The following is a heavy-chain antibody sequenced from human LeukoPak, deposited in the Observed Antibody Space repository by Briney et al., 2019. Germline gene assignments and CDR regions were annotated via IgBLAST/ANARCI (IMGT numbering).Heavy chain of an antibody. J-gene: IGHJ3*02. CDR1: GFSLSDYE. V-gene: IGHV3-48*03. CDR3: ASVEIWGAFDI. CDR2: INTGSSSI. D-gene: IGHD7-27*01. Sequence: GGSLRLSCTASGFSLSDYEINWVRQAPGKGLEWVSYINTGSSSIYYADSLKGRFTISRDDAKNSVYLQLNSLRAEDTAVYYCASVEIWGAFDIWGQGTMVTVSS.